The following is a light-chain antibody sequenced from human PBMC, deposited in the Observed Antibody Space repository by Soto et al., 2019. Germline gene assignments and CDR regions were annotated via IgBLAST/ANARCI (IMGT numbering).Light chain of an antibody. CDR3: CSYAGTNNVL. V-gene: IGLV2-11*01. CDR2: DVS. Sequence: QSVLTQPRSVSGSPGQSVTISCTGTSSDVGGYNYVSWYRQHPGKAPRLMIYDVSTRPLGVPDRFSGSKSGNTASLTISGLQAEDEADYYCCSYAGTNNVLFGGGTKVTVL. J-gene: IGLJ2*01. CDR1: SSDVGGYNY.